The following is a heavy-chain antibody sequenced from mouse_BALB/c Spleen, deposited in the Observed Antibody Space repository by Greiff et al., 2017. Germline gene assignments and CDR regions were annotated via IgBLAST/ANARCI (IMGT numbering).Heavy chain of an antibody. CDR2: IDPENGNT. D-gene: IGHD1-1*01. Sequence: EVKLQESGAELVRPGALVKLSCKASGFNIKDYYMHWVKQRPEQGLEWIGWIDPENGNTIYDPKFQGKASITADTSSNTAYLQLSSLTSEDTAVYYCARPHYGSSYWFAYWGQGTLVTVSA. V-gene: IGHV14-1*02. CDR1: GFNIKDYY. CDR3: ARPHYGSSYWFAY. J-gene: IGHJ3*01.